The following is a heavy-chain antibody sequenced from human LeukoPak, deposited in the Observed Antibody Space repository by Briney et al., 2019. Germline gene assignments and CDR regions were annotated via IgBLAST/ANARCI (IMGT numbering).Heavy chain of an antibody. CDR2: IRSSSIYI. CDR3: ARDRAYYDSSGYYPNWFDP. Sequence: GGSLRLSCAPSGFPFNIYSKQWVRESPEKGGEWVSSIRSSSIYIYYADSVKGRFTISRDNAKNSLYLQMNSLRAEDTAVYYCARDRAYYDSSGYYPNWFDPWGQGTLVTVSS. D-gene: IGHD3-22*01. V-gene: IGHV3-21*01. J-gene: IGHJ5*02. CDR1: GFPFNIYS.